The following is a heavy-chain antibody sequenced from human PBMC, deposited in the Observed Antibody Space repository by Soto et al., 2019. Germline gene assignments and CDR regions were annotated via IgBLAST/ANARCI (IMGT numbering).Heavy chain of an antibody. CDR1: GYTFTGYY. Sequence: QVQLVQSGAEVKKPGASVKVSCKASGYTFTGYYMHWVRQAPGQGLEWMGWINPNSGGTNYAQKFQGWVTMTRDTSISTAYMELSRLRSEDTAVYYCARDGGGYCSSTSCYDAFDIWGQGTMVTVSS. CDR2: INPNSGGT. J-gene: IGHJ3*02. V-gene: IGHV1-2*04. CDR3: ARDGGGYCSSTSCYDAFDI. D-gene: IGHD2-2*01.